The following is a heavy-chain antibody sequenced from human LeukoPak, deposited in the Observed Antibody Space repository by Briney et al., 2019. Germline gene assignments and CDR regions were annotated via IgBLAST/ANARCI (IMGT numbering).Heavy chain of an antibody. J-gene: IGHJ6*02. CDR2: ISAYNGNT. Sequence: ATVKVSCTASGYTFTSYGISWVRQAPGQGLEWMGWISAYNGNTNYQQKLQRRVTSPPDTSTVKDSVELRSLISDDTAVYYVAIGGYGSSLYYYYGMDVWGQGTTVTVSS. CDR3: AIGGYGSSLYYYYGMDV. D-gene: IGHD2-2*03. CDR1: GYTFTSYG. V-gene: IGHV1-18*01.